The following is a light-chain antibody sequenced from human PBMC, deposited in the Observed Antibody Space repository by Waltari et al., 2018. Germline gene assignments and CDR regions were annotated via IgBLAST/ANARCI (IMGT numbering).Light chain of an antibody. Sequence: SYELTQPPSVSVSPGQTASITCSGDKLGDLYACWYQQKPGQSPVLVIYQDTRRPSGVPERFSGSNSGNTATLTISGTQAMDEADYYGQAWDSITSHVVFGGGTKLTVL. CDR3: QAWDSITSHVV. CDR2: QDT. V-gene: IGLV3-1*01. CDR1: KLGDLY. J-gene: IGLJ2*01.